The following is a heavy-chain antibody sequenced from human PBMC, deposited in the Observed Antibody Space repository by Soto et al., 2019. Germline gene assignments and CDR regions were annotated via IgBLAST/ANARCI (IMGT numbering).Heavy chain of an antibody. V-gene: IGHV1-69*13. D-gene: IGHD3-22*01. CDR1: GATFSSYA. CDR2: IIPLFGTA. Sequence: SVKVSCKASGATFSSYAISWVRQAPGQGLEWMGGIIPLFGTANYAQKFQGRVTITADESTSTAYMEMSSPRSEDTDVYYCARQRTLYYYDGSGYLPDPYDIWIRGT. CDR3: ARQRTLYYYDGSGYLPDPYDI. J-gene: IGHJ3*02.